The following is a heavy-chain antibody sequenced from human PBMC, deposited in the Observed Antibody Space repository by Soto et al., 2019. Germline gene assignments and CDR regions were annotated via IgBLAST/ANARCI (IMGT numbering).Heavy chain of an antibody. CDR2: INHSGSV. CDR1: GGAFNGYY. D-gene: IGHD3-10*01. CDR3: ARAGAALVRGSIGGFDY. J-gene: IGHJ4*02. Sequence: QVHLQQWGAGLLKPSETPSLTCAVNGGAFNGYYWTWIRQPPGKGLEWIGEINHSGSVDYNPSLNSRVTIAIDTSKKQFSLTLPSVTAADTAVYYWARAGAALVRGSIGGFDYWGQGTLVTVSS. V-gene: IGHV4-34*01.